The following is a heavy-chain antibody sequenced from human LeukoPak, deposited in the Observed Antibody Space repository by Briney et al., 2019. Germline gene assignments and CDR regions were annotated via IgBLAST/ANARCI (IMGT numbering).Heavy chain of an antibody. CDR1: GVSITGYL. J-gene: IGHJ3*01. CDR3: ARDSAYSSDWPDAFDV. CDR2: ISYTGNS. V-gene: IGHV4-59*01. D-gene: IGHD6-25*01. Sequence: ASETLSLTCSVSGVSITGYLWSWIRQPPGKGLEWIGYISYTGNSNYNPSLNSRVTISLDASNNQFSLRLNSLTPADTAVYYCARDSAYSSDWPDAFDVWGHGTVVTVSS.